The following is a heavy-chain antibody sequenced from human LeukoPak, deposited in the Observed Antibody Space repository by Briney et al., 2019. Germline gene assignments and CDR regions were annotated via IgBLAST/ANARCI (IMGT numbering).Heavy chain of an antibody. D-gene: IGHD6-19*01. CDR2: IYSSGST. CDR3: ARDRSGWYGSEY. CDR1: GGFISGHY. J-gene: IGHJ4*02. V-gene: IGHV4-4*07. Sequence: SETLSLTCTVSGGFISGHYWSWVRQPAEKGLEWIGRIYSSGSTNYNPSLKSRVTMSVDTSKNQFFLKMSSVTAADTAVYYCARDRSGWYGSEYWGQGTLVTVSS.